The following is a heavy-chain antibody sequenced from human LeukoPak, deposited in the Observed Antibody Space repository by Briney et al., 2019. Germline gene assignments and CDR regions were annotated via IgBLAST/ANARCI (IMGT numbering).Heavy chain of an antibody. Sequence: QPGGSLRLSCAASGFTFSSYAMHWVRQAPGKGLEWVAVISYDGSNKYYADSVKGRFTISRDNSKNTLYLQMNSLRAEDTAVYYCARGDIVVVVAAQFDYWGQGTLVTVSS. CDR1: GFTFSSYA. D-gene: IGHD2-15*01. CDR3: ARGDIVVVVAAQFDY. J-gene: IGHJ4*02. CDR2: ISYDGSNK. V-gene: IGHV3-30*04.